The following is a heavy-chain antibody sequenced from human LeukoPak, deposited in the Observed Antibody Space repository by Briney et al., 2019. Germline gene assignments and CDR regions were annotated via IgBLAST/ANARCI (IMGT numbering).Heavy chain of an antibody. CDR2: INPNSGGT. Sequence: ASVKVSCKASGYTFTGYYMHWVRQAPGQGLEWMGWINPNSGGTNYAQKFQGRVTMTRDTSISTAYMELSRLRSDDTAVYYCARVLSRPVFVGKNYYYYYMDVWGKGTTVTVSS. V-gene: IGHV1-2*02. D-gene: IGHD6-6*01. CDR1: GYTFTGYY. J-gene: IGHJ6*03. CDR3: ARVLSRPVFVGKNYYYYYMDV.